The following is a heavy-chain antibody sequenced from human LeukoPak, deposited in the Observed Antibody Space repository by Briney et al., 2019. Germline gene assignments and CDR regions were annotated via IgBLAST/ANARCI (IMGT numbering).Heavy chain of an antibody. CDR3: ARDLGLGED. J-gene: IGHJ4*02. Sequence: GGSLRLSCAASGFTVITSFTSWVRQAPGKGLEWVSYISSSSSTIYYADSVKGRFTISRDNAKNSLYLQMNSLRAEDTAVYYCARDLGLGEDWGQGALVTVSS. CDR2: ISSSSSTI. CDR1: GFTVITSF. V-gene: IGHV3-48*01. D-gene: IGHD3-10*01.